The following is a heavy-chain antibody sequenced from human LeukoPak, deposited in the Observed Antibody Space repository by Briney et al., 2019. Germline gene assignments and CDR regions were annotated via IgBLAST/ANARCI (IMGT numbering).Heavy chain of an antibody. D-gene: IGHD2-15*01. CDR2: IDPNSGGS. CDR3: ARAPRGFCSGGSCFDF. J-gene: IGHJ4*02. Sequence: ASVKVSCKTSGCTFTGYYIHWVRQAPGQGLEWMGWIDPNSGGSNSAQKFQGRVTMTRDTSISTAYMELSRLRSDDTAVYYCARAPRGFCSGGSCFDFWGQGTLVTVSS. V-gene: IGHV1-2*02. CDR1: GCTFTGYY.